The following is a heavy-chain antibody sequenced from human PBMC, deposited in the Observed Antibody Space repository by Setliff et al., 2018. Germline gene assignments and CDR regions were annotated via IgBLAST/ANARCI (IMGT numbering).Heavy chain of an antibody. CDR2: IYTSGRT. CDR3: ARHHAQYYSDSSGYFYEDWYFDL. J-gene: IGHJ2*01. Sequence: PSETLSLTCSVSGGSISPYYWTWIRQSPGKGLEWIGYIYTSGRTNYSPSLKSRVTISVDTSKNHFSLKLDSVTAADTAVYYCARHHAQYYSDSSGYFYEDWYFDLWGRGTLVTVSS. V-gene: IGHV4-59*08. D-gene: IGHD3-22*01. CDR1: GGSISPYY.